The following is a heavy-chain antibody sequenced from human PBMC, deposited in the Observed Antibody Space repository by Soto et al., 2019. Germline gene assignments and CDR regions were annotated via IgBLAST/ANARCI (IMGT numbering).Heavy chain of an antibody. CDR2: IYYSGST. CDR1: GGSVSSGSYY. V-gene: IGHV4-61*01. D-gene: IGHD3-9*01. Sequence: PSETLSLTCTVSGGSVSSGSYYWSWIRQPPGKGLEWIGYIYYSGSTNYNPSLKSRVTISVDTYKNQFSLKLSSVTAADTAVYDCARADEYYDFLTGLGYYYYGMDVWGQGTMVTVSS. J-gene: IGHJ6*02. CDR3: ARADEYYDFLTGLGYYYYGMDV.